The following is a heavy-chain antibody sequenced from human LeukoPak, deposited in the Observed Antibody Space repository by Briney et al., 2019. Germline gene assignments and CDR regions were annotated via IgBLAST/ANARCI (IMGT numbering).Heavy chain of an antibody. V-gene: IGHV3-11*04. Sequence: PGGSLRLSCAASGFTFSDYYMTWVRQAPGKGLEWLSYITNRGDTVFYADSVKGRFTVSRDNAKRSLYLQIESLRAEDTAVYYCAKLYSSGSHDDYWGQGTLVTVSS. J-gene: IGHJ4*02. CDR2: ITNRGDTV. CDR1: GFTFSDYY. CDR3: AKLYSSGSHDDY. D-gene: IGHD6-19*01.